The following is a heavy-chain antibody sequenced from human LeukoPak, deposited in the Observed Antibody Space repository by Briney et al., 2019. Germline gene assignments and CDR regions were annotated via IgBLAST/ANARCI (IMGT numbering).Heavy chain of an antibody. V-gene: IGHV3-53*01. Sequence: PGGSLRLSCAASGFTVSSNYMSWVCQAPGKGLEWVSVIYSGGSTYYADSVKGRFTISRDNSKNTLYLQINSLRAEDTAVYYCAKTPGYSSSWYDYWGQGTLVTVSS. J-gene: IGHJ4*02. D-gene: IGHD6-13*01. CDR3: AKTPGYSSSWYDY. CDR1: GFTVSSNY. CDR2: IYSGGST.